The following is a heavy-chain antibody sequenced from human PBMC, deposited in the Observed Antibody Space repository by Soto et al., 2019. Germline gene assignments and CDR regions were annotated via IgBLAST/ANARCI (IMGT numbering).Heavy chain of an antibody. CDR2: ISSSGSTI. Sequence: PGGSLRLSCEASGFVFRTYEMNWVRQAPGKGLEWVSYISSSGSTIYYADSVKGRFTISRDNTKDSLYLQMNSLRVEDTAIYYCVAFYYYGMDVWGQGTTVTVSS. J-gene: IGHJ6*02. V-gene: IGHV3-48*03. CDR3: VAFYYYGMDV. CDR1: GFVFRTYE. D-gene: IGHD3-10*01.